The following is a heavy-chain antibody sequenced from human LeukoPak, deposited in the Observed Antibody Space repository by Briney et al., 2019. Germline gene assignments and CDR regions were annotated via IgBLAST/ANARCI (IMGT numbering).Heavy chain of an antibody. V-gene: IGHV3-21*01. D-gene: IGHD2-2*01. J-gene: IGHJ3*02. Sequence: GGSLRLSCVASGFTFSSYSMNWVRQAPGKGLEWVSSISSSSSYIYYADSVKGRFTISRDNAKNSLYLQMNSLRAEDTAVYYCARDAWGYCSSTSCSVAFDIWGQGTMVTVSS. CDR1: GFTFSSYS. CDR2: ISSSSSYI. CDR3: ARDAWGYCSSTSCSVAFDI.